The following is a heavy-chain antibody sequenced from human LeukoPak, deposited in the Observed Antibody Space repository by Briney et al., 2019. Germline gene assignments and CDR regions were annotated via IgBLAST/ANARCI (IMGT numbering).Heavy chain of an antibody. CDR2: IRSKANSYAT. CDR3: TGHYYDSSGYSAPFDY. V-gene: IGHV3-73*01. D-gene: IGHD3-22*01. CDR1: GFTFSGSA. J-gene: IGHJ4*02. Sequence: PGGSLRLSCAASGFTFSGSAMHWVRQASGKGLEWVGRIRSKANSYATAYAASVKGRSTISRDDSKNTAYLQMNSLKTEDTAVYYCTGHYYDSSGYSAPFDYWGQGTLVTVSS.